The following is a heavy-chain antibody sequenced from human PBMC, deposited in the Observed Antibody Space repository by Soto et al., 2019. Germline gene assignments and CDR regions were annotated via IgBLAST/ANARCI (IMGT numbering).Heavy chain of an antibody. CDR2: SYHSGST. Sequence: SETLSLTCTVSGASITSLYYYWGWIRQPPGKGLEWIGSSYHSGSTYYAPSLMSRVAMSVDTSKNQFSLKLNSVTAADTAVYYCARRGWGSSSFFDYWGHGTLVTVSS. D-gene: IGHD6-6*01. CDR1: GASITSLYYY. V-gene: IGHV4-39*01. CDR3: ARRGWGSSSFFDY. J-gene: IGHJ4*01.